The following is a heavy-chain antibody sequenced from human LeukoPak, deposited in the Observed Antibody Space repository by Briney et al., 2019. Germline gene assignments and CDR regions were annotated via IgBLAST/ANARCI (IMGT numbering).Heavy chain of an antibody. CDR1: GVSISSYY. J-gene: IGHJ4*02. D-gene: IGHD1-26*01. Sequence: SETLSLTCTVSGVSISSYYWSWVRQPPGKGLEWIRYIYYSGSTNYNPSLKSRVTISVDTSKNQFSRKLSAVTAADTAVYYCARVSGGTYPDYWGQGTLVTVSP. CDR3: ARVSGGTYPDY. CDR2: IYYSGST. V-gene: IGHV4-59*01.